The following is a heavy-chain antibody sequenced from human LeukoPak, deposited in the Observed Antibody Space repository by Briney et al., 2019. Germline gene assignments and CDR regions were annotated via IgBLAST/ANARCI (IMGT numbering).Heavy chain of an antibody. V-gene: IGHV4-4*07. J-gene: IGHJ4*02. CDR3: ARLTCSSTSCSPGGTQVDY. Sequence: SETLSLTCTVSDGSISNYYWTWIRQPAGKGLEWIGRIYVSGSTNYNPSLKSRVTISVDTSKDQFSLKLSSVTAADTAVYYCARLTCSSTSCSPGGTQVDYWGQGTLVTVSS. CDR1: DGSISNYY. D-gene: IGHD2-2*01. CDR2: IYVSGST.